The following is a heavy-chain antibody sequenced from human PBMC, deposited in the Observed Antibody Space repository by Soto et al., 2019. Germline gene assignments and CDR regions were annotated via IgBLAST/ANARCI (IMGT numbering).Heavy chain of an antibody. CDR2: INTAGSTT. J-gene: IGHJ4*02. CDR3: ARGASGNYYLDY. D-gene: IGHD3-10*01. Sequence: EVQLVESGGNLVQPGGSLRLSCAASGFTFSSYWIHWVRQPPGKGLLWVSRINTAGSTTNYADSVKGRFTISRDNAKNTMYLQMNSLRAEDTAVYYCARGASGNYYLDYWGQGALVTISS. V-gene: IGHV3-74*01. CDR1: GFTFSSYW.